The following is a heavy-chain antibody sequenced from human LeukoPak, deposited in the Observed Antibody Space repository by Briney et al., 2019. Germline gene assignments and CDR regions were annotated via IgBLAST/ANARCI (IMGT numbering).Heavy chain of an antibody. J-gene: IGHJ5*02. CDR1: GGTFSSYA. D-gene: IGHD2-2*01. CDR3: ATIGYCSSTSCKERKYNWFDP. CDR2: IIPIFGTA. Sequence: SVKVSCKASGGTFSSYAISWVRQAPGQGLEWMGGIIPIFGTANYAQKFQGRVTITTDESTSTAYMELSSLRSEDMAVYYCATIGYCSSTSCKERKYNWFDPWGQGTLVTVSS. V-gene: IGHV1-69*05.